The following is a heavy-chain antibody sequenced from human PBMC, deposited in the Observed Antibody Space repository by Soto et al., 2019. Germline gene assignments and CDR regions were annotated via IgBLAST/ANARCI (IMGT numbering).Heavy chain of an antibody. Sequence: GSLRLSCAASGFTFNSYWMTWVRQAPGKGLEWVANINTDGSQKHPVDSVKGRFTFSRDNAKNSLYLQMNSLRVEDTAVYYCARVSRRNTFDVWGQGTMVTVSS. CDR3: ARVSRRNTFDV. J-gene: IGHJ3*01. CDR1: GFTFNSYW. CDR2: INTDGSQK. V-gene: IGHV3-7*01.